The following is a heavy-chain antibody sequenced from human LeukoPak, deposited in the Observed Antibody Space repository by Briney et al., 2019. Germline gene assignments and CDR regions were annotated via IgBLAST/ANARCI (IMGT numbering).Heavy chain of an antibody. CDR1: GYSFTSYW. D-gene: IGHD2-2*01. Sequence: GESLKISCKGSGYSFTSYWIGWVRQMPGKGLEWMGIIYPGNSDTRYSPSFQGQVTISPDKSISTAYLQRSSLKASDTAIYYCVRGSTLQDWFDPWGQGTLVTVSS. CDR3: VRGSTLQDWFDP. V-gene: IGHV5-51*01. J-gene: IGHJ5*02. CDR2: IYPGNSDT.